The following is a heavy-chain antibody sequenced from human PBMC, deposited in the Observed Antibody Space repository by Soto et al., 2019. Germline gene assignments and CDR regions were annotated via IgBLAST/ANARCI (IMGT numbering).Heavy chain of an antibody. V-gene: IGHV4-4*02. CDR3: ARGGYCSSTSCPTQNNWFDP. CDR1: GGSISSSNW. Sequence: SETLSLTCAVSGGSISSSNWWSWVRQPPGKGLEWIGEIYHSGSTNYNPSLKSRVTISVDTSKNQFSLKLSSVTAADTAVYYCARGGYCSSTSCPTQNNWFDPWGQGTLVTVSS. CDR2: IYHSGST. D-gene: IGHD2-2*01. J-gene: IGHJ5*02.